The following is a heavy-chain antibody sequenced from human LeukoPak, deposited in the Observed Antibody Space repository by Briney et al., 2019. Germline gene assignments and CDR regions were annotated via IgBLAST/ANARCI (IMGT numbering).Heavy chain of an antibody. J-gene: IGHJ4*02. CDR2: IKSKSDGETT. CDR3: TTDSDDFDY. CDR1: GFTFSNAW. V-gene: IGHV3-15*01. D-gene: IGHD3-3*01. Sequence: GGSLRLSCAASGFTFSNAWMSWVRQAPGKGLEWVGRIKSKSDGETTDYAAPVIGRFTISRDDSKNTLYLQMNSLKTEDTALYYCTTDSDDFDYWGQGTLVTVSS.